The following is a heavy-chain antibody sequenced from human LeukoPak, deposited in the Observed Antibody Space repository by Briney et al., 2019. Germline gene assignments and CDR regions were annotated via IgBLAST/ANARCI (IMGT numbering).Heavy chain of an antibody. CDR3: ARDLMFDR. CDR1: GFTFSSYS. CDR2: ISSSSSYI. D-gene: IGHD3-9*01. Sequence: GGSLRLSCAASGFTFSSYSMNWVRQAPGKGLEWVSSISSSSSYIYYADSVKGRFTLSRDISKNTLYLQVHSLRAEDTAVYYCARDLMFDRWGQGTLVTVSS. V-gene: IGHV3-21*01. J-gene: IGHJ4*02.